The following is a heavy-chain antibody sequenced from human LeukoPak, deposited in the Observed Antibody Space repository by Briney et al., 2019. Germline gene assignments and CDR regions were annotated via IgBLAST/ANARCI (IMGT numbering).Heavy chain of an antibody. Sequence: ASVKVSCKASGYTFTSYDINWVRQATGQGLEWMGWMNPNSGNTGYAQKFQGRVTMTRNTSISTAYMELSSLRSEDTAVYYCAAGGDYGADFDYWGQGTLVTVSS. V-gene: IGHV1-8*01. CDR3: AAGGDYGADFDY. CDR2: MNPNSGNT. CDR1: GYTFTSYD. J-gene: IGHJ4*02. D-gene: IGHD4-17*01.